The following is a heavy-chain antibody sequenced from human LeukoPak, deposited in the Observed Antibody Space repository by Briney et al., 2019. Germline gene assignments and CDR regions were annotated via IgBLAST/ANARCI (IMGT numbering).Heavy chain of an antibody. CDR2: IYYSGST. J-gene: IGHJ5*02. D-gene: IGHD2-2*01. Sequence: SETLSLTCAVYGGSFSGYYWSWIRQPPGKGLEWIGSIYYSGSTYYNPSLKSRVTISVDTSKNQFSLKLSSVTAADTAVYYCARLYCSSTSCYFQRLSWFDPWGQGTLVTVSS. CDR1: GGSFSGYY. CDR3: ARLYCSSTSCYFQRLSWFDP. V-gene: IGHV4-34*01.